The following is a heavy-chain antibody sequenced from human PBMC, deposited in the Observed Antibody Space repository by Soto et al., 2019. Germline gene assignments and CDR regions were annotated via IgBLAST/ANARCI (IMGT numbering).Heavy chain of an antibody. CDR3: ARDRDYSGYDDYFDY. Sequence: GGSLRLSCAASGFTFSSYSMNWVRQAPGKGLEWVSYISSSSSTIYYADSVKGRFTISRDNAKNSLYLQMNSLRAEDTAVYYCARDRDYSGYDDYFDYWGQGTLVTVSS. CDR1: GFTFSSYS. V-gene: IGHV3-48*01. D-gene: IGHD5-12*01. CDR2: ISSSSSTI. J-gene: IGHJ4*02.